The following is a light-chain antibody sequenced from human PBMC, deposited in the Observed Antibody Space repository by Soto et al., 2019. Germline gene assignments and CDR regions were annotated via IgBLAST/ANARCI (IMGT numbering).Light chain of an antibody. CDR3: QQLWTYPLT. CDR1: RSISRY. Sequence: DIQMTQSPASLSASVGDRVTMTCRASRSISRYLSWYQQKPGKAPNLLIFDTSTLQSGVPSRFSGSGSGTDFSLTISSLQPEDFATYYCQQLWTYPLTFGGGTKVEI. V-gene: IGKV1-39*01. J-gene: IGKJ4*01. CDR2: DTS.